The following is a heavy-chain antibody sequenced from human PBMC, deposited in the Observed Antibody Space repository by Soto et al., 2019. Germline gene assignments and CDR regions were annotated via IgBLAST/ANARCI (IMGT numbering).Heavy chain of an antibody. V-gene: IGHV1-69*12. Sequence: QVQLVQSGAEVKKPGSSVKVSCKASRGTFSSYGISRVRQAPGQGIEWMGGIIPIFDTANDAQKFQGRVTFTADESTSTAYMELSSLRSEDTAVYYCARHDCISSSCYYYYYYGLDVWGLGTTVTVSS. CDR3: ARHDCISSSCYYYYYYGLDV. CDR1: RGTFSSYG. D-gene: IGHD2-2*01. J-gene: IGHJ6*02. CDR2: IIPIFDTA.